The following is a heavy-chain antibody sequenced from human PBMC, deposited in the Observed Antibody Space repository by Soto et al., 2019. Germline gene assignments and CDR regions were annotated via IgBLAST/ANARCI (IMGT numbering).Heavy chain of an antibody. CDR2: IIPIFGTA. CDR1: GGTFSSYA. D-gene: IGHD2-2*01. Sequence: SVKVSCKASGGTFSSYAISWVRQAPGQGLEWMGGIIPIFGTANYAQKFQGGVTITADESTSTAYMELSSLRSEDTAVYYCARYCSSTSCYYYYCGMDVWGQGTTVTVSS. CDR3: ARYCSSTSCYYYYCGMDV. V-gene: IGHV1-69*13. J-gene: IGHJ6*02.